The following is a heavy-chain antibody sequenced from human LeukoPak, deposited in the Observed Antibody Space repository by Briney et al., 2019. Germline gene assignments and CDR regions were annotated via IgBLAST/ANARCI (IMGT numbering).Heavy chain of an antibody. Sequence: GGSLRLSCAASGFTFSSYWMSWVRQAPGKGLEWVANIKQDGSEKYYVDSVRGRFTISRDNAENSLYLQMNSLRAEDTAVYYCAGGAGSGYYTKWHFDLWGRGTLVTVSS. CDR1: GFTFSSYW. CDR3: AGGAGSGYYTKWHFDL. V-gene: IGHV3-7*04. J-gene: IGHJ2*01. CDR2: IKQDGSEK. D-gene: IGHD3-3*01.